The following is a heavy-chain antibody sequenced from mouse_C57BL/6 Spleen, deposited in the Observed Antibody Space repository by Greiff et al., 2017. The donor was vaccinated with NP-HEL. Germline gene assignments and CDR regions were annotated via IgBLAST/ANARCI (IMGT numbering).Heavy chain of an antibody. CDR1: GYTFTSYW. Sequence: QVQLQQPGAELVRPGTSVKLSCKASGYTFTSYWMHWVKQRPGQGLEWIGVIDPSDSYTNYNQKFKGKATLTVDTSSSTAYMQLSSLTSEDSAVYYCATAQATAYWGQGTLVTVSA. J-gene: IGHJ3*01. CDR2: IDPSDSYT. D-gene: IGHD3-2*02. V-gene: IGHV1-59*01. CDR3: ATAQATAY.